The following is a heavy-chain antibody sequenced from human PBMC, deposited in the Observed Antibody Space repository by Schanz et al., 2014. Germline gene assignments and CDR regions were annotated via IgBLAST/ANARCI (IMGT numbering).Heavy chain of an antibody. CDR2: ISSSGTTI. Sequence: VQLVESGGGVVQPGGSLRLSCTASGFAFSSYSMNWVRQAPGKGLEWVSYISSSGTTIYYADSVKGRFTISRDNAKNSLFLQMNSLRVEDTAVYYCAREQIMAAAGLVDYWGHGTLVTVSS. V-gene: IGHV3-48*01. J-gene: IGHJ4*01. D-gene: IGHD6-13*01. CDR1: GFAFSSYS. CDR3: AREQIMAAAGLVDY.